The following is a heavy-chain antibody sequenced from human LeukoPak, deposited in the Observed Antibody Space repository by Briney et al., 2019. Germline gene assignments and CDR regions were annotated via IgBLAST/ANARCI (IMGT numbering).Heavy chain of an antibody. CDR1: GGSFSGYY. D-gene: IGHD6-19*01. J-gene: IGHJ5*02. CDR2: INHSGST. Sequence: SETLSLTCAVYGGSFSGYYWSWIRQPPGKGLEWIGEINHSGSTNYNPSLKSRVTISVDTSKNQLSLKLSSVTAADTAVYYCARATLVAGNWFDPWGQGTLVTVSS. CDR3: ARATLVAGNWFDP. V-gene: IGHV4-34*01.